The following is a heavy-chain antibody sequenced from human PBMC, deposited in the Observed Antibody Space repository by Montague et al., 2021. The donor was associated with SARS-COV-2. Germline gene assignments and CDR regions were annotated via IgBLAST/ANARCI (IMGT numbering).Heavy chain of an antibody. Sequence: LRLSCAASGFTLSSYWMSWIRQSPGKGLEWIGYIYYRGATNYNPSLKSRVTFSIDTSKNQFSLKLISVTAADTAVYFCAREDRWNWFDPWGQGVLVTVSS. V-gene: IGHV4-59*01. CDR3: AREDRWNWFDP. J-gene: IGHJ5*02. D-gene: IGHD5-24*01. CDR1: GFTLSSYW. CDR2: IYYRGAT.